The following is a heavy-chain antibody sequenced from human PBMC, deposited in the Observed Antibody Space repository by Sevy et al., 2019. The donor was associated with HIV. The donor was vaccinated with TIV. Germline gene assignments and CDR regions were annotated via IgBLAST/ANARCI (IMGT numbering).Heavy chain of an antibody. CDR1: GFTFSSYD. V-gene: IGHV3-13*01. CDR3: ARGGNYYDSSGRYGMDV. CDR2: IGTAGDT. Sequence: GGSLRLSCAASGFTFSSYDMHWVRQATGKGLEWVSAIGTAGDTYYPGSVKGRFTISRENAKNSLYLQMNSLRAGDTAVYYCARGGNYYDSSGRYGMDVWGQGTTVTVSS. D-gene: IGHD3-22*01. J-gene: IGHJ6*02.